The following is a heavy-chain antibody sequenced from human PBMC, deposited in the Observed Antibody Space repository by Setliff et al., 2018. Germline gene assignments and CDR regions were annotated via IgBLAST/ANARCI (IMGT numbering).Heavy chain of an antibody. CDR1: GFTFSSYW. CDR3: ARKGISALSGAFDM. V-gene: IGHV3-7*01. J-gene: IGHJ3*02. D-gene: IGHD1-26*01. Sequence: GGSLRLSCAASGFTFSSYWMSWVRQAPGKGLEWVANIKQDGSEKYYVDSVKGRFTISRDNAKNSLYLQMNSLRAEDTAVYYCARKGISALSGAFDMWGQGTMVTVS. CDR2: IKQDGSEK.